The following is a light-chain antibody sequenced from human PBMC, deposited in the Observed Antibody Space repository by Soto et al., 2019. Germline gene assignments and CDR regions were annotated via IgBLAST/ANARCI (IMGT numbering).Light chain of an antibody. CDR1: QSVSSSY. V-gene: IGKV3-20*01. Sequence: EIVLTQSPGTLSLSPGERATLSCRASQSVSSSYLAWYQQKPGQAPRLLIYGASSRATGIPDRFSGSGSGTCFTLTIIRLEPEDFAVYYCQQYGSSPQYTFGQGTKLEIK. CDR2: GAS. CDR3: QQYGSSPQYT. J-gene: IGKJ2*01.